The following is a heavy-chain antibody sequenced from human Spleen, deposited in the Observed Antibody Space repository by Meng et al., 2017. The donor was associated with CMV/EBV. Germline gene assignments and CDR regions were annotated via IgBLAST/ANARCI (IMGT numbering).Heavy chain of an antibody. V-gene: IGHV3-74*01. J-gene: IGHJ4*02. Sequence: GESLKISCAASGFTFSGYWMYWVRQAPGKGLVWVSRINGDGTSTSYADSVKGRFTISRDNAENTLYLQMNSVRAGDTALYYCARDVVGATGWGQGTLVTVSS. CDR1: GFTFSGYW. D-gene: IGHD1-26*01. CDR2: INGDGTST. CDR3: ARDVVGATG.